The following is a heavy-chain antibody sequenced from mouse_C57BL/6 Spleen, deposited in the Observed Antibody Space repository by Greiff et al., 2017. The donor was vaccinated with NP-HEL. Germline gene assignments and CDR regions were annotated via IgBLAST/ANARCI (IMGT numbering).Heavy chain of an antibody. Sequence: EVQLVESGEGLVKPGGSLKLSCAASGFTFSSYAMSWVRQTPETRLEWVAYISSGGDYIYYADTVKGRFTISRDNARNTLYLQMSSLKSEDTAMYYCTRDHDYDGGSYYYAMDYWGQGTSVTVSS. V-gene: IGHV5-9-1*02. J-gene: IGHJ4*01. CDR2: ISSGGDYI. CDR3: TRDHDYDGGSYYYAMDY. D-gene: IGHD2-4*01. CDR1: GFTFSSYA.